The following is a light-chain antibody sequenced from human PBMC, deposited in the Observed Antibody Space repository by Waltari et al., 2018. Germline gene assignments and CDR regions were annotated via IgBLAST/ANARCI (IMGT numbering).Light chain of an antibody. Sequence: DIVMTQSPLSLPVTPGEPASISCRSSQSLLHSNGYNYLDWYLQKQGQSPKLLFYLGSNRASGVPDRFSGSGSGTDFTLKISRVEAEDVGVYYCMQALQTPYTFGQGTQLEIK. CDR2: LGS. CDR1: QSLLHSNGYNY. V-gene: IGKV2-28*01. CDR3: MQALQTPYT. J-gene: IGKJ2*01.